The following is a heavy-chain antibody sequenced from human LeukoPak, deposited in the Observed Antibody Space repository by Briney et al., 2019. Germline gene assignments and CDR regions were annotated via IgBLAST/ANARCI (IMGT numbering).Heavy chain of an antibody. Sequence: SETLSLTCAVYGGSFSGYYWSWIRQPPGKGLEWIGEINHSGSTNYNPSLKSRVTISVDTSKNQLSLKLSSVTAADTAVYYCARRGALRGYSYGYSNWFDPWGQGTLVTVSS. D-gene: IGHD5-18*01. CDR3: ARRGALRGYSYGYSNWFDP. V-gene: IGHV4-34*01. CDR2: INHSGST. J-gene: IGHJ5*02. CDR1: GGSFSGYY.